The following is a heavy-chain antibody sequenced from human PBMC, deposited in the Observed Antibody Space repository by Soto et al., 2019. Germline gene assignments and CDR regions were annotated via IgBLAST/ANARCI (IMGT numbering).Heavy chain of an antibody. CDR3: ARVGYYYGMDV. CDR1: GFTVSDDY. J-gene: IGHJ6*02. V-gene: IGHV3-11*01. Sequence: GGSLRLSCAASGFTVSDDYMSWICQAPGKGLERVSYISISCSTIYYADSVKGRCTISRDNAKNSLYLQMNSLRAAETAVYHCARVGYYYGMDVWGQGTTVTVSS. CDR2: ISISCSTI.